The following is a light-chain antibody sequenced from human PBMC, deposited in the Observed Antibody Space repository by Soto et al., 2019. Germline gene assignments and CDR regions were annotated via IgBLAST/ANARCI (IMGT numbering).Light chain of an antibody. V-gene: IGKV2-30*01. J-gene: IGKJ1*01. Sequence: DVVMTQSPLSLPVTLGQPASISCSSSQSLVYTDGNTYLSWFQQRPGQSPRRLIYKVSNRDSGVPDRFSGSGSGTDFTLKISRVQPEDVGVYYGMQRTHWPRTFGQGTRVEIK. CDR2: KVS. CDR1: QSLVYTDGNTY. CDR3: MQRTHWPRT.